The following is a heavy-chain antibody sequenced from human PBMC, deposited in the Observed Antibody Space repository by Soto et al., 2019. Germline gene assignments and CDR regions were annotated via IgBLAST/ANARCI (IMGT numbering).Heavy chain of an antibody. V-gene: IGHV4-31*03. CDR1: GVSISSGGYY. D-gene: IGHD6-19*01. CDR3: AGDSGSGWPECDAFDI. J-gene: IGHJ3*02. Sequence: QVQLQESGPGLVKPSQTLSLTCTVSGVSISSGGYYWSWIRQHPWKGLKWIGYIRYSGGTYYNPDLKSRVTITVDTSKKQFSLQLSTVTAADTAVYYCAGDSGSGWPECDAFDIWGQGTMVTVSS. CDR2: IRYSGGT.